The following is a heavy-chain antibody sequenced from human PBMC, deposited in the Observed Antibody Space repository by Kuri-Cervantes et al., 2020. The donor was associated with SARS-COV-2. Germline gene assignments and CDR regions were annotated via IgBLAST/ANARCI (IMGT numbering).Heavy chain of an antibody. J-gene: IGHJ4*02. V-gene: IGHV3-73*01. CDR3: ARAVPYYYDSSGYHTTGLD. CDR2: VRGKANNYAT. D-gene: IGHD3-22*01. Sequence: GGSLRLSCEVSGFLFSASAIHWVRQGSGKGLEWVGRVRGKANNYATAYAASVKGRFTISRDDSKNMAYLQMSSLKTEDTAVYYCARAVPYYYDSSGYHTTGLDWGQGTLVTVSS. CDR1: GFLFSASA.